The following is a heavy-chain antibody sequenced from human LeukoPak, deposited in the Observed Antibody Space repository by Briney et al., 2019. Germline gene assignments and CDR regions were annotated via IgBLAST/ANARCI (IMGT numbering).Heavy chain of an antibody. J-gene: IGHJ6*03. CDR2: IIPIFGTA. D-gene: IGHD5-18*01. CDR1: GGTFSSYA. CDR3: ARDFYSYSYGYYYYYYMDV. Sequence: SVKVSCKASGGTFSSYAISWVRQAPGQGLEWMGGIIPIFGTANYAQKFQGRVTITADESTSTAYMELSSLRSEDTAVYYCARDFYSYSYGYYYYYYMDVWGKGTTVTVSS. V-gene: IGHV1-69*13.